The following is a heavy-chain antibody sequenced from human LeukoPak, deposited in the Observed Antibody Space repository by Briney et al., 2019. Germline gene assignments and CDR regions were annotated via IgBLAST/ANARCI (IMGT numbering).Heavy chain of an antibody. J-gene: IGHJ4*02. V-gene: IGHV1-18*01. CDR1: GYTFTSYG. CDR3: ARGGVIPAPNSDFDY. CDR2: ISAYNGNT. Sequence: ASVKVSCKASGYTFTSYGISWVRQAPGQGLEWMGWISAYNGNTNYAQKFQGRVTMTRNTSISTAYMELSSLRSEDTAVYYCARGGVIPAPNSDFDYWGQGTLVTVSS. D-gene: IGHD2-2*01.